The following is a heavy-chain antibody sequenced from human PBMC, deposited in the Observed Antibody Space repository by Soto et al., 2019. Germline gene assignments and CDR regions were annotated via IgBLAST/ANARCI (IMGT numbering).Heavy chain of an antibody. CDR2: ISSTTNYI. CDR3: ARESEDLTSNFDY. Sequence: LRLSCAASGFTFTGYSMKWFRQAPVKGLECVSSISSTTNYIYYGDSMKGRFTVSRDNAKNSLYLEMNSLRAEDTAVYYCARESEDLTSNFDYWGQGTMVTVSS. J-gene: IGHJ4*02. CDR1: GFTFTGYS. V-gene: IGHV3-21*06.